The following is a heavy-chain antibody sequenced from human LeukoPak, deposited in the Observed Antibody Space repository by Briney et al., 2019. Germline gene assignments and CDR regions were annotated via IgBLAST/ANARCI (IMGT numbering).Heavy chain of an antibody. J-gene: IGHJ4*02. V-gene: IGHV4-61*05. CDR3: ASGQYYYDSSGYSDAFDY. CDR2: IYYSGST. D-gene: IGHD3-22*01. Sequence: PSETLSLTCTVSGGSISSSSYYWSWIRQPPGKGLEWIGYIYYSGSTNYNPSLKSRVTISVDTSKNQFSLKLSSVTAADTAVYYCASGQYYYDSSGYSDAFDYWGQGTLVTVSS. CDR1: GGSISSSSYY.